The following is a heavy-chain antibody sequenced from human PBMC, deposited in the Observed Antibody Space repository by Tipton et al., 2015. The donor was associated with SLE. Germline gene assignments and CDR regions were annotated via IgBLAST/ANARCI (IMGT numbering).Heavy chain of an antibody. CDR3: AREGPGWRLDV. V-gene: IGHV4-39*07. CDR1: GGSITSNNYY. Sequence: GLVKPSETLSLTCTVSGGSITSNNYYWGWIRQPPGKGLEWIGSIYNSGTTYYNPSLKSRLIMSVDVSKNQFSLKLNSVTAADTAVYYCAREGPGWRLDVWGQGTTVTASS. CDR2: IYNSGTT. D-gene: IGHD5-24*01. J-gene: IGHJ6*02.